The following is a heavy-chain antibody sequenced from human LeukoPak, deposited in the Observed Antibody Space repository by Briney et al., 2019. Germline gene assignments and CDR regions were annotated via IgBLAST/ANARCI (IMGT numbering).Heavy chain of an antibody. CDR1: GFIFSRYG. CDR3: AIFQYGHDTSGSPQAEYFQH. D-gene: IGHD3-22*01. V-gene: IGHV3-33*01. Sequence: GGSLRLSCTASGFIFSRYGMHWVRQAPGKGLEWAAVIWYDGSNPAYRDSVKGRFTISRDNSKNTLYLQMNSLRVEDTAVYYRAIFQYGHDTSGSPQAEYFQHWDQGTLVTVSS. CDR2: IWYDGSNP. J-gene: IGHJ1*01.